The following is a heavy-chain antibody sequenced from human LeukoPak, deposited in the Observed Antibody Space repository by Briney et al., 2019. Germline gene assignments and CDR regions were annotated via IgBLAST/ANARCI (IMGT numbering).Heavy chain of an antibody. D-gene: IGHD1-1*01. J-gene: IGHJ5*02. CDR2: TYYRSKWYN. V-gene: IGHV6-1*01. CDR1: GDSVSSNSAT. Sequence: SQTLSLTCAISGDSVSSNSATWNWIRQSPSRGLEWLGTTYYRSKWYNGYVVSVKSRITINPDTSKNQFSLQLNSVTPEDTAVYYCARDGNWNDRWFDPWGQGTLVTVSS. CDR3: ARDGNWNDRWFDP.